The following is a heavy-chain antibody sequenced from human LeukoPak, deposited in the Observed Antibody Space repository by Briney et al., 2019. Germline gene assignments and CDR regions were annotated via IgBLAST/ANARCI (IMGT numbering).Heavy chain of an antibody. V-gene: IGHV3-66*01. D-gene: IGHD6-19*01. CDR2: IYSGGST. J-gene: IGHJ4*02. CDR1: GFTFSSHS. CDR3: ARYLSGWYYFDY. Sequence: PGGSLRLSCVGSGFTFSSHSMNWVRQAPGKGLEWVSVIYSGGSTYYADSVKGRFTISRDNSKNTLYLQMNSLRDEDTAVYYCARYLSGWYYFDYWGQGTLVTVSS.